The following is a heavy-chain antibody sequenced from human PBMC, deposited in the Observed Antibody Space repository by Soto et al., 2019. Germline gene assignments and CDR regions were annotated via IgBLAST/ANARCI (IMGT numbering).Heavy chain of an antibody. J-gene: IGHJ6*03. CDR3: ARVGGSGSYYYYYMDV. CDR1: GFTFSSYA. CDR2: ISYDGSNK. D-gene: IGHD3-10*01. Sequence: HPGGSLRLSCAASGFTFSSYAMHWVRQAPGKGLEWVAVISYDGSNKYYANSVKGRFTISRDNSKNTLYLQMGSLRAEDMAVYYCARVGGSGSYYYYYMDVWGKGTTVTVSS. V-gene: IGHV3-30*14.